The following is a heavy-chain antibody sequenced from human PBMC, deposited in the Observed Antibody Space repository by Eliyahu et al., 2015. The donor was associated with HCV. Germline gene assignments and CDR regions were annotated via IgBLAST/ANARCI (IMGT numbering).Heavy chain of an antibody. CDR2: ISVYNGHT. CDR1: GYTXTSYG. D-gene: IGHD3-10*01. J-gene: IGHJ4*02. V-gene: IGHV1-18*01. Sequence: QVQLVQSGAEVGKPGASVRVSCKASGYTXTSYGISWVRQAPGQGLECMGWISVYNGHTNYVQKFQGRVTMTTDTSTTTAYMELRSLRSDDTAVYYCTRAPSLLLTLTHFDYWGQGTLVTVSS. CDR3: TRAPSLLLTLTHFDY.